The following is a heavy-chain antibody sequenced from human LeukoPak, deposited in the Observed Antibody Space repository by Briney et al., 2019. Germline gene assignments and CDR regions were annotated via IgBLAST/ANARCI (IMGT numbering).Heavy chain of an antibody. D-gene: IGHD3-22*01. Sequence: GGSLRLSCAASGFTFDDYGMSWARKAPGKGLNWAPGINWNGGSTGYADSVKGRFTISRDNAKNSLYLQMNSLRAEDTALYYCARRFPDYYDSSGIDYWGQGALVTVSS. CDR1: GFTFDDYG. CDR3: ARRFPDYYDSSGIDY. J-gene: IGHJ4*02. V-gene: IGHV3-20*04. CDR2: INWNGGST.